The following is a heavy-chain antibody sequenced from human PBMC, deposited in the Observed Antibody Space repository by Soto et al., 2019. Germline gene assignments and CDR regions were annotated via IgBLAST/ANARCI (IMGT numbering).Heavy chain of an antibody. CDR2: ILPIFGTA. CDR1: GGTFSSYA. CDR3: ARVPVIDYYYGMDV. D-gene: IGHD2-21*01. V-gene: IGHV1-69*01. J-gene: IGHJ6*02. Sequence: QVQLVQSGAEVKKPGSSVKVSCKASGGTFSSYAISWVRQAPGQGLEWMGGILPIFGTATYAQKFQGRVTITADESTSTADMELSSLRSEDTAVYYGARVPVIDYYYGMDVWGQGTTVTVSS.